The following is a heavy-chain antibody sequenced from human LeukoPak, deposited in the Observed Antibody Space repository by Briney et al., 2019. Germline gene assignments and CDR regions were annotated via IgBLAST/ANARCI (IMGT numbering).Heavy chain of an antibody. V-gene: IGHV4-31*03. CDR3: ARARKTNYYDSSGYSSTAVFFDY. Sequence: SETLSLTCTVSGGSISSGGYYWSWIRQPPGRGLGWFGYFYYSGSTYYNPSLKSRVTISVDTSKNQFSLKLSSVTAADTAVYYCARARKTNYYDSSGYSSTAVFFDYWGQGTLVTVSS. CDR2: FYYSGST. D-gene: IGHD3-22*01. J-gene: IGHJ4*02. CDR1: GGSISSGGYY.